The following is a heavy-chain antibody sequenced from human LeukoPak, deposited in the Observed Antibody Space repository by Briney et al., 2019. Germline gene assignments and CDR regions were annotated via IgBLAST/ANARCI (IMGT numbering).Heavy chain of an antibody. J-gene: IGHJ3*02. CDR1: GFTFSSYA. D-gene: IGHD2-2*01. Sequence: GGSLRLSCAASGFTFSSYAMSWVRQAPGKGLEWVSAISGSGGSTYYADSVKGRFTISRDNSKNTLYLQMNSLRAEDTAVYYCAKDIGVPAAIVDAFDIWGQGTMVTVSS. CDR3: AKDIGVPAAIVDAFDI. V-gene: IGHV3-23*01. CDR2: ISGSGGST.